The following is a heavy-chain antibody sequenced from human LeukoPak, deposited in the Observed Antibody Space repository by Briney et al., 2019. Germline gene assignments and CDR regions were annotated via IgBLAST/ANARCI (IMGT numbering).Heavy chain of an antibody. Sequence: SETLSLTCTVSGGSISSYYWSWIWQPPGKGLEWIGYIYYSGSTNYNPSLKSRVTISVDTSKNQFSLKLSSVTAADTAVYHCARDQEVDYYGSGSYDYWGQGTLVTVSS. J-gene: IGHJ4*02. CDR2: IYYSGST. CDR3: ARDQEVDYYGSGSYDY. CDR1: GGSISSYY. D-gene: IGHD3-10*01. V-gene: IGHV4-59*01.